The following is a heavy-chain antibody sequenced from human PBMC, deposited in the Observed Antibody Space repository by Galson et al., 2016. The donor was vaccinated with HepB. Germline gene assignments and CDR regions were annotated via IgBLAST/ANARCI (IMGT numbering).Heavy chain of an antibody. CDR1: GISLSPSKMC. D-gene: IGHD4-17*01. J-gene: IGHJ3*02. CDR2: IDWDDDK. Sequence: PALVKPTQTLTLTCTFSGISLSPSKMCVSWIRQPPGKALEWLARIDWDDDKYYRTSLKTRLTISRDTSKNQVVLTMTNMDPVDTATYYCARDHDFGDYGVDAFDIWGQGTMVTVSS. CDR3: ARDHDFGDYGVDAFDI. V-gene: IGHV2-70*11.